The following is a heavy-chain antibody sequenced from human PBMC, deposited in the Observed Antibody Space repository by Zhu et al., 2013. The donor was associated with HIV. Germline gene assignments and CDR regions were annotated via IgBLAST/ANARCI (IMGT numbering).Heavy chain of an antibody. V-gene: IGHV1-2*02. D-gene: IGHD2-2*01. Sequence: QVQLVQSGAEVKKPGASMKVSCKASGYTFTGFFLHWVRQAPGQGLEWMGWVNPNSGGTNYAQKFQGRVTMTRDTSINTAYMELSRLRSDDTALYYCATISSTTSSNYWGQGTLVTSPQ. CDR3: ATISSTTSSNY. J-gene: IGHJ4*02. CDR2: VNPNSGGT. CDR1: GYTFTGFF.